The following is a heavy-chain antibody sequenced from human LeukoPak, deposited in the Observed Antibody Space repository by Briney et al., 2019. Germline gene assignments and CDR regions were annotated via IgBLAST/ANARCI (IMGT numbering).Heavy chain of an antibody. Sequence: PGGSLRLSCAASGFTFSSYSMNWVRQAPGKGLEWVSYISSSSSTIYYADSVKGRFTISRDNAKNSLYLQMNSLRAEDTAVYYCSRAHPGDYGVFQFDYWGQGTLVTVSS. CDR3: SRAHPGDYGVFQFDY. D-gene: IGHD4-17*01. CDR2: ISSSSSTI. V-gene: IGHV3-48*01. J-gene: IGHJ4*02. CDR1: GFTFSSYS.